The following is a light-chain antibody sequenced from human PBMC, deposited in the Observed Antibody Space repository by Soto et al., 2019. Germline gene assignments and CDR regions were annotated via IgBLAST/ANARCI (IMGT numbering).Light chain of an antibody. CDR2: EVT. Sequence: QSALTQPPSASGSPRQSVTISCTGTSSDVGGYNYVSWYQQHPGKVPKLLIYEVTRRPSGVPDRFSGSKSGNTASLTVSALQAEDEAHYYCSSYAGNNVVMFGGGTQLTVL. V-gene: IGLV2-8*01. CDR1: SSDVGGYNY. CDR3: SSYAGNNVVM. J-gene: IGLJ3*02.